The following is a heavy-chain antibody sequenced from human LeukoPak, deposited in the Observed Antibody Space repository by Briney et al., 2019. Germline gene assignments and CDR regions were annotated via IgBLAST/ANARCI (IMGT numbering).Heavy chain of an antibody. CDR1: GFTFSSYE. CDR2: ISSSGSTL. V-gene: IGHV3-48*03. Sequence: GGSLRLSCAASGFTFSSYEMNWVRQAPGKGLEWVSYISSSGSTLYYADSVKGRFTISRDNAKNSLYLQMNSLRAEDTAVYYCAELGITMIGGVWGKGTTVTVSS. D-gene: IGHD3-10*02. J-gene: IGHJ6*04. CDR3: AELGITMIGGV.